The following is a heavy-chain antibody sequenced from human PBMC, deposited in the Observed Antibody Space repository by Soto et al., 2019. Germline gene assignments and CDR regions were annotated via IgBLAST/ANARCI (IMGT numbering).Heavy chain of an antibody. CDR3: ARDRGSGSYDAFDI. CDR2: IYYSGST. Sequence: QVQLQESGPGLVKPSQTLFLTCTVSGGSISSGGYYWSWIRQHPGKGLEWIGYIYYSGSTYYNPSLKSRVTISVDTSKNQFSLKLSSVTAADTAVYYCARDRGSGSYDAFDIWGQGTMVTVSS. D-gene: IGHD3-10*01. V-gene: IGHV4-31*03. CDR1: GGSISSGGYY. J-gene: IGHJ3*02.